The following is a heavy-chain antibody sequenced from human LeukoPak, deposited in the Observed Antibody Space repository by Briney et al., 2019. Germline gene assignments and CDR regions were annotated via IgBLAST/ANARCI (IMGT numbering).Heavy chain of an antibody. CDR1: GFTFSSYA. J-gene: IGHJ4*02. Sequence: PGGSLRLSCAASGFTFSSYAMSWVRQAPGKGLEWVSAISGSGGSTYYADSVKGRFTISRDNSKNTLYLQINSLRAEDSAIYYCAKTNGYFDYWGQGTLVTVSS. CDR2: ISGSGGST. V-gene: IGHV3-23*01. CDR3: AKTNGYFDY.